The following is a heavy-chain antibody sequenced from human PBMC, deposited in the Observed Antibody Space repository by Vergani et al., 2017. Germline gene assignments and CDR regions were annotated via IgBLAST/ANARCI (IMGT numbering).Heavy chain of an antibody. J-gene: IGHJ4*02. CDR1: GGSISSSSYY. Sequence: QLQLQESGPGLVKPSETLSLTCTVSGGSISSSSYYWGWIRQPPGKGLEWIGSIYYSGSTYYNPSLKSRVTISVDTSKNQSSLKLSSVTAADTAVYYCARTYYDILTGFGYWGQGTLVTVSS. CDR3: ARTYYDILTGFGY. CDR2: IYYSGST. D-gene: IGHD3-9*01. V-gene: IGHV4-39*07.